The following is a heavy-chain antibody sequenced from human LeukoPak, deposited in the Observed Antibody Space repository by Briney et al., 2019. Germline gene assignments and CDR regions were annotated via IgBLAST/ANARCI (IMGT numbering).Heavy chain of an antibody. J-gene: IGHJ4*02. D-gene: IGHD3-10*01. CDR2: IYTSGST. CDR1: GGSISSYY. V-gene: IGHV4-4*07. CDR3: ARGQASMVRGAPDY. Sequence: PSETLSLTCTVSGGSISSYYWSWIRQPAGKGLEWIGRIYTSGSTNYNPSLKSRVTMSVDTSKNQFSLKLSSVTAADTAVYYCARGQASMVRGAPDYWGQGTLVTVSS.